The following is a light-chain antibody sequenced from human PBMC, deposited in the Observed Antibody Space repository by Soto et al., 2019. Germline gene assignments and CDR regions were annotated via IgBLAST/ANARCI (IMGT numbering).Light chain of an antibody. CDR2: GAS. CDR3: QQYGSSPCT. Sequence: EIVLTQSPGTLSLFPGERATLSCRASQSVSSSYLAWYQQKPGQAPRLLIYGASSRATGIPDRFSGSGSGTDFTLTISRLEPEDFAVYYCQQYGSSPCTFGPGTKVDIK. V-gene: IGKV3-20*01. J-gene: IGKJ3*01. CDR1: QSVSSSY.